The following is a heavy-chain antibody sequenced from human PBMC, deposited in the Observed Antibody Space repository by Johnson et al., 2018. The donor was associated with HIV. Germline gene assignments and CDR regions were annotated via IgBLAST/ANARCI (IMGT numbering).Heavy chain of an antibody. V-gene: IGHV3-7*02. CDR3: ATSGSHFAFDI. J-gene: IGHJ3*02. CDR1: GFTFSNYW. Sequence: VQLVESGGGLVQPGGSLRLSCAASGFTFSNYWMTWVRQAPGKGLEWVANIQQDGSDTYYVDSVKGRFTISRDNSKNTLYLQMSSLRAEDTAVYYCATSGSHFAFDIWGQGTMVTVSS. D-gene: IGHD1-26*01. CDR2: IQQDGSDT.